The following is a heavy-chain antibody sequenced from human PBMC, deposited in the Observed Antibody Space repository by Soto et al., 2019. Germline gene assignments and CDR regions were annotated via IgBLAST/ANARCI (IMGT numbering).Heavy chain of an antibody. CDR3: AKGDNLGPKTGYAFDP. CDR1: GDCVSSNTAS. V-gene: IGHV6-1*01. CDR2: TYFRSKWYN. J-gene: IGHJ5*02. Sequence: SQTLSLPCALSGDCVSSNTASWNWIRQSPSRGLEWLGRTYFRSKWYNDYAVSVKSRIIINPDTSNNQFALQLNSVTPAGTAVYFCAKGDNLGPKTGYAFDPWGQGIMVTVSS. D-gene: IGHD5-12*01.